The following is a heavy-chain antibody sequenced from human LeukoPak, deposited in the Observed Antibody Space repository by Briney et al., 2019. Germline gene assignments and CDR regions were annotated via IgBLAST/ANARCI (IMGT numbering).Heavy chain of an antibody. CDR2: LYYTGST. CDR1: GGSINSYH. Sequence: PSETLSLTCSVSGGSINSYHWSWIRQPPGKGLEWIGYLYYTGSTNYSPSFKSRVSISIDVPQNQVSLKLSSVTAADTAVYYCARLGRGIVGATRFDYWGQGTLVTVSS. CDR3: ARLGRGIVGATRFDY. J-gene: IGHJ4*02. V-gene: IGHV4-59*08. D-gene: IGHD1-26*01.